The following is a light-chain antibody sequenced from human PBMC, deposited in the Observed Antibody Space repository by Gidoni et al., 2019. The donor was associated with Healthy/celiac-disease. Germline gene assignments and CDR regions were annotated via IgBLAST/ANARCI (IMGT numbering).Light chain of an antibody. CDR3: QQSYSTLPLT. CDR2: AAS. Sequence: DIQMTQSPCSLSASVGDRVTITCRASQSISSYVNWYQQKPGKDPKLLIYAASSFQSGVPSRFSGSGSGTDFTLTISSLQPEDFATYYCQQSYSTLPLTFGGGTKVEIK. CDR1: QSISSY. J-gene: IGKJ4*01. V-gene: IGKV1-39*01.